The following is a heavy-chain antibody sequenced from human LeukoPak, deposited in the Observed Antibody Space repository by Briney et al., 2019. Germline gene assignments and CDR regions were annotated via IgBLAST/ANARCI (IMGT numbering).Heavy chain of an antibody. J-gene: IGHJ3*02. CDR3: ARSYYYDSSGYYYPDAFDI. CDR1: GYTFSNYY. Sequence: GASVKVSCRTSGYTFSNYYMHWVRQAPGQGPEWMGWINPKSGGTDYAQKLQGRVTMTTDTSTSTAYMELRSLRSDDTAVYYCARSYYYDSSGYYYPDAFDIWGQGTMVTVSS. D-gene: IGHD3-22*01. V-gene: IGHV1-2*02. CDR2: INPKSGGT.